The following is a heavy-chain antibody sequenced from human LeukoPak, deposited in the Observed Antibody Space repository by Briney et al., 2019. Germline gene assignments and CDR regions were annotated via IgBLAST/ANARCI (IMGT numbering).Heavy chain of an antibody. J-gene: IGHJ4*02. Sequence: GGSLRLSCAASGFTFSSYAMSWVRQAPGKGLEWVSAISGSGGSTYYADSAKGRFTISRENAKNSLYLQMNSLRADDTAVYYCARGGCSSTTCPPEYWGQGTLVTVSS. V-gene: IGHV3-23*01. CDR1: GFTFSSYA. CDR2: ISGSGGST. CDR3: ARGGCSSTTCPPEY. D-gene: IGHD2-2*01.